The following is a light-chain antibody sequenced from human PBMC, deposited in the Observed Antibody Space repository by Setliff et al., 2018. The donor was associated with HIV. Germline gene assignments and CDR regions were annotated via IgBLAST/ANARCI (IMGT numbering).Light chain of an antibody. CDR1: ASNIGRNS. CDR3: ATSDDSLSAVV. J-gene: IGLJ2*01. Sequence: QSVLAQPPSTSGTPGQKVTISCSGSASNIGRNSVFWYQQLPGTASKLVMYNNDQRPSGVPDRFSGSKSGTSASLAISGLRSGDEADYYCATSDDSLSAVVFGGGTK. V-gene: IGLV1-47*02. CDR2: NND.